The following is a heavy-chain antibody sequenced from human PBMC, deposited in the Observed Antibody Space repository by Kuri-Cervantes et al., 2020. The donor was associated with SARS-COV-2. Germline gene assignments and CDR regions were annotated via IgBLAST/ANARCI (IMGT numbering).Heavy chain of an antibody. V-gene: IGHV4-34*01. CDR3: ARGASYGDFDY. CDR2: INHSGST. Sequence: SQTLSLTCAVYGGSFSGYYWSWIRQPPGKGLEWSGEINHSGSTNYNPSLKSRVTISVDTSKNQFSLKLSSVTAADTAVYYCARGASYGDFDYWGQGTLVTVSS. D-gene: IGHD4-17*01. CDR1: GGSFSGYY. J-gene: IGHJ4*02.